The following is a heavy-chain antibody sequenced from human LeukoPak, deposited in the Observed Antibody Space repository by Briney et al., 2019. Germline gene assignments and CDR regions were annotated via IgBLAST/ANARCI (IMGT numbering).Heavy chain of an antibody. CDR3: ARDCSGWLGLYYYYYYMDV. CDR1: GYTFTSYG. CDR2: ISAYNGNT. Sequence: ASVKVSCKASGYTFTSYGISWVRQAPGQGLEWMGWISAYNGNTNYAQKLQGRVTMTTDTSTSTAYMELRSLRSDDTAVYYCARDCSGWLGLYYYYYYMDVWGQGTLVTVSS. J-gene: IGHJ6*03. D-gene: IGHD6-19*01. V-gene: IGHV1-18*01.